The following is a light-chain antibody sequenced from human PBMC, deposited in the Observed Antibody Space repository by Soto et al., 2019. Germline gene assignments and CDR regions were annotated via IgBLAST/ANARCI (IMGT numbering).Light chain of an antibody. Sequence: DIQMTQSPSTLSASVGDRVTITCRASQSISSWLAWYQQKPGKAPKLLIYDASSLESGVPSRFSGRGSGTEFTLTISSLQPDDFATYYCRQYNSYSPLTFGGGTKVDNK. CDR3: RQYNSYSPLT. CDR2: DAS. V-gene: IGKV1-5*01. CDR1: QSISSW. J-gene: IGKJ4*01.